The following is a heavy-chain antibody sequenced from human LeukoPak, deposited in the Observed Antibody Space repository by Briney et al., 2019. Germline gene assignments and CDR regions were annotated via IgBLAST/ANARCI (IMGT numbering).Heavy chain of an antibody. J-gene: IGHJ6*03. V-gene: IGHV1-2*02. CDR3: ARGRFGELSDYYYYMDV. CDR2: INPNSGGT. Sequence: ASVKVSCKASGYTFTGHYMHWVRQAPGQGLEWMGWINPNSGGTNYAQKFQGRVTMTRNTSISTAYMELSSLRSEDTAVYYCARGRFGELSDYYYYMDVWGKGTTVTVSS. CDR1: GYTFTGHY. D-gene: IGHD3-10*01.